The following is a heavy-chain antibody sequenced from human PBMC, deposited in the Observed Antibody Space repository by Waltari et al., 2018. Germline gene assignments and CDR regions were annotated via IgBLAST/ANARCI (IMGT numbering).Heavy chain of an antibody. Sequence: EVQLVESGGGLVQPGGSLRLSCAASGFTFSSYSMNWVRQAPGKGLEWVSYISSSSTIYYADSVKGRFTISRDNAKNSLYLQMNSLRAEDTAVYYCARAHPTITVTKVEGYYFDYWGQGTLVTVSS. CDR3: ARAHPTITVTKVEGYYFDY. D-gene: IGHD4-17*01. V-gene: IGHV3-48*01. J-gene: IGHJ4*02. CDR1: GFTFSSYS. CDR2: ISSSSTI.